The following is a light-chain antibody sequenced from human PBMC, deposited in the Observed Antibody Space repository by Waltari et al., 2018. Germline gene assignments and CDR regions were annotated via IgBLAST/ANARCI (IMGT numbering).Light chain of an antibody. Sequence: EVVLTQSPGTLSLSPGERATLSCRASQSVRSDLLAWYQQKPGRAPRLLIYATSSRATGIPARFSGSGFGTDFTLTISRLEAEDFAVYYCQQYGGSPEGFTFGPGTTVDFK. CDR3: QQYGGSPEGFT. J-gene: IGKJ3*01. CDR2: ATS. CDR1: QSVRSDL. V-gene: IGKV3-20*01.